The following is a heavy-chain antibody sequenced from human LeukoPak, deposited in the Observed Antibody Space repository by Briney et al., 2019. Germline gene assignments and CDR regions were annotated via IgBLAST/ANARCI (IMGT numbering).Heavy chain of an antibody. J-gene: IGHJ4*02. CDR3: GKDLRRIVATTAFDY. Sequence: QSGGSLRLSCAASGFTFSSYAMSWVRQAPGKGLVWVSHISGSGGSTTYADSVKGRFTISRDNSKNTLYLQMNSLRAEDTAVYYCGKDLRRIVATTAFDYWGQGTLVTVSS. V-gene: IGHV3-23*01. D-gene: IGHD5-12*01. CDR2: ISGSGGST. CDR1: GFTFSSYA.